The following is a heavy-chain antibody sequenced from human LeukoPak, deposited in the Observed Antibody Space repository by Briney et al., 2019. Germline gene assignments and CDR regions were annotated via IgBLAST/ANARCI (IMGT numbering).Heavy chain of an antibody. J-gene: IGHJ4*02. D-gene: IGHD6-13*01. V-gene: IGHV4-4*07. Sequence: SETLSLTCTVSGGSISSYYRSWIRQPAGKGLEWIGRIYTSGSTNYNPSLKSRVTMSVDTSKNQFSLKLSSVTAADTAVDYCARDKISAAGMDYFDYWGQGTLVTVSS. CDR1: GGSISSYY. CDR3: ARDKISAAGMDYFDY. CDR2: IYTSGST.